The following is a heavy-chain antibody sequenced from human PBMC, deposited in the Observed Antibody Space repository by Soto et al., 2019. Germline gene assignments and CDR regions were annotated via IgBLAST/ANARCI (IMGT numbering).Heavy chain of an antibody. Sequence: SETLSLTCTVSGGSISSYYWSWIRQPPGKGLEWIGYIYYSGSTNYNPSLKSRVTISVDTSKNQFSLKLSSVTAADTAVYSCARAGFPRGVKDWGQGTLVTVSS. J-gene: IGHJ4*02. CDR1: GGSISSYY. CDR2: IYYSGST. CDR3: ARAGFPRGVKD. D-gene: IGHD3-10*01. V-gene: IGHV4-59*01.